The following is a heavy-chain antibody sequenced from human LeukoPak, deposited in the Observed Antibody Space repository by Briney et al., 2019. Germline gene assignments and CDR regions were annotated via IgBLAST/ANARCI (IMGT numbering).Heavy chain of an antibody. CDR1: GGSFSGYY. Sequence: SETLSLTCAVYGGSFSGYYWSWIRQPPGKGLEWIGEINHSGSTYYNPSLKSRVIISVDTSKNQFSLKLSSVTAADTAVYYCACGHGYGIDYWGQGTLVTVSS. J-gene: IGHJ4*02. CDR2: INHSGST. V-gene: IGHV4-34*01. CDR3: ACGHGYGIDY. D-gene: IGHD5-18*01.